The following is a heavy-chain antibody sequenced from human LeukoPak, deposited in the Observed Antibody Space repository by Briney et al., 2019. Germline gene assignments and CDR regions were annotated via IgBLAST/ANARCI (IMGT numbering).Heavy chain of an antibody. Sequence: GGSLRLSCAASGFTFSSYAMHWVRQAPGEGLEWVSVISYDGSNKYYADSVKGRFTISRDNSKNTLYLEMNSLRAEDTAVYYCARDLASKGNYYGSGSLQFDPWGQGTLVTVSS. CDR3: ARDLASKGNYYGSGSLQFDP. CDR1: GFTFSSYA. CDR2: ISYDGSNK. J-gene: IGHJ5*02. V-gene: IGHV3-30*04. D-gene: IGHD3-10*01.